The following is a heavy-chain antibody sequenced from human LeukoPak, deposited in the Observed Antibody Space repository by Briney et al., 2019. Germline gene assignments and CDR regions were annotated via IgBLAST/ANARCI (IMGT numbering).Heavy chain of an antibody. CDR3: AKASSSGWYWVSNY. J-gene: IGHJ4*02. CDR2: ISGSGGST. CDR1: GFTFSSYW. V-gene: IGHV3-23*01. Sequence: GGSLRLSCAASGFTFSSYWMSWVRQAPGKGLEWVSAISGSGGSTYYADSVKGRFTISRDNSKNTLYLQMNSLRAEDTAVYYCAKASSSGWYWVSNYWGQGTLVTVSS. D-gene: IGHD6-19*01.